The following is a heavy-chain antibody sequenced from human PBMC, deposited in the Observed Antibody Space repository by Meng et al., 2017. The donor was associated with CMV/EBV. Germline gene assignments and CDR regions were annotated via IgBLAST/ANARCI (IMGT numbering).Heavy chain of an antibody. Sequence: SETLSLTCTVSGGSISSYYWSWIRQPPGKGLEWIGYIYYSGSTNYNPSLKSRVTISVDTSKNQFSLRLSSVTAADTAVYYCARDMTGFDYWGQGTLVTVSS. J-gene: IGHJ4*02. CDR2: IYYSGST. CDR3: ARDMTGFDY. CDR1: GGSISSYY. D-gene: IGHD1-14*01. V-gene: IGHV4-59*01.